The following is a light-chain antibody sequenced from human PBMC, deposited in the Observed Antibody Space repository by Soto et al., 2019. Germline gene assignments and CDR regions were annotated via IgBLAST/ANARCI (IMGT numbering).Light chain of an antibody. CDR2: GAS. CDR3: QQYGSSART. Sequence: EILMTQSPATLSASPGERVTLSCRASQSAISKLAWYQQKPGQAPRLLIYGASSRATGIPDRFSGSGSGTDFTLTISRLEPEDFAVYYCQQYGSSARTFGQGTKVDIK. CDR1: QSAISK. J-gene: IGKJ1*01. V-gene: IGKV3-20*01.